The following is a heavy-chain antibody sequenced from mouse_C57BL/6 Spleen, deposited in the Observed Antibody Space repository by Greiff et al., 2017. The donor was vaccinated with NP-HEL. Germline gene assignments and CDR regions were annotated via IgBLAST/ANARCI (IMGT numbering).Heavy chain of an antibody. CDR1: GFSLSTFGMG. Sequence: ESGPGILQPSQTLSLTCSFSGFSLSTFGMGVGWIRQPSGKGLEWLAHIWWDDDKYYNPALKRRLPLSTDTSKNHGFLKSAQVDTAETATYYCARIEDGGAYWGQGTLVTVSA. V-gene: IGHV8-8*01. CDR3: ARIEDGGAY. J-gene: IGHJ3*01. CDR2: IWWDDDK.